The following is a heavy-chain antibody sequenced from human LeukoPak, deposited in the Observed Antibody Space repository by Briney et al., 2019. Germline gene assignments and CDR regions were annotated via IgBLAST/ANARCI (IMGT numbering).Heavy chain of an antibody. Sequence: PGGSLRLSCAASGFTFSGYSMNWVRQAPGKGLEWVSAISGSGDTTYYADSVKGRFTISRDNSKNTLFLQMNSLRAEDTAVYYCAKDRSSSWPHYYYGLDVWGQGTTVTVSS. V-gene: IGHV3-23*01. CDR2: ISGSGDTT. CDR1: GFTFSGYS. CDR3: AKDRSSSWPHYYYGLDV. D-gene: IGHD6-13*01. J-gene: IGHJ6*02.